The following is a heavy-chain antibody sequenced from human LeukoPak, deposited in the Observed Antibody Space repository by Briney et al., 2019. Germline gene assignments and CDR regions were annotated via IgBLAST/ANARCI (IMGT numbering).Heavy chain of an antibody. CDR2: INPNSGGT. V-gene: IGHV1-2*02. J-gene: IGHJ2*01. D-gene: IGHD2-15*01. Sequence: VSVKVSCKASGYTFTGYCMHWVRQAPGQGLEWMGWINPNSGGTNYAQKFQGRVTMTRDTSISTAYMELSRLRSDDTAVYYCARESSAELLRNWYFDLWGRGTLVTVSS. CDR3: ARESSAELLRNWYFDL. CDR1: GYTFTGYC.